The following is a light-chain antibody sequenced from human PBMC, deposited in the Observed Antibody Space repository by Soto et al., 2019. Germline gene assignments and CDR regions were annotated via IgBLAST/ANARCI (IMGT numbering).Light chain of an antibody. CDR2: SAS. Sequence: DIPMTQSPSSLSASVGDRVTITCRASQSIASYLSWYQQRPGKAPKFLIYSASSLQRGVPSRFSGSGSGTDFSLTINGLQPEDFATYFCQQSFSVPITFGQGTRLEIK. V-gene: IGKV1-39*01. CDR3: QQSFSVPIT. J-gene: IGKJ5*01. CDR1: QSIASY.